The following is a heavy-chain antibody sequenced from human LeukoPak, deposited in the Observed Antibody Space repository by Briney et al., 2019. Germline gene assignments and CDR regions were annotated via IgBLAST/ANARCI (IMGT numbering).Heavy chain of an antibody. Sequence: SETLSLTCAVYGGSFSGYYWSWIRQPPVKGLEWIGAIIHSGSTNYNPSLKSRVTISVDTSKNQFSLKLTSVTAADTAVYYCATVEGTGTTPGDYWGQGTLVTVSS. CDR1: GGSFSGYY. CDR3: ATVEGTGTTPGDY. D-gene: IGHD1-1*01. V-gene: IGHV4-34*12. CDR2: IIHSGST. J-gene: IGHJ4*02.